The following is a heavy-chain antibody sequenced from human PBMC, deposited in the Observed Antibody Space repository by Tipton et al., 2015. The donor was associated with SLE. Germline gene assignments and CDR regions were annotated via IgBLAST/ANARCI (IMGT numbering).Heavy chain of an antibody. J-gene: IGHJ4*02. V-gene: IGHV3-30*04. CDR2: ISYDGSNK. D-gene: IGHD6-13*01. CDR1: GFTFSSYA. CDR3: ARDPLGSSSWYEPSY. Sequence: RSLRLSCAASGFTFSSYAMHWVRQAPGKGLEWVAVISYDGSNKYYADSVKGRFTISRDNSKNTLYLQMNSLRAEDTAVYYCARDPLGSSSWYEPSYWGQGTLVTVSS.